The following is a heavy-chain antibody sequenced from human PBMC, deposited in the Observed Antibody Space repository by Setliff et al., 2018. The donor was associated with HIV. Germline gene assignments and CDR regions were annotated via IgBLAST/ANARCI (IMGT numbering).Heavy chain of an antibody. CDR1: GFTFRSYW. D-gene: IGHD3-9*01. J-gene: IGHJ6*03. Sequence: GESLKISCAASGFTFRSYWMHWVRQAPGKGLVWVSRINTDGSDTNYADSVKGRFIISRDNTKNTVYLQMNRLRVEDTAVYYCVREGWTLPRYVDWLLSYMDVWGKGTTVTVSS. V-gene: IGHV3-74*01. CDR2: INTDGSDT. CDR3: VREGWTLPRYVDWLLSYMDV.